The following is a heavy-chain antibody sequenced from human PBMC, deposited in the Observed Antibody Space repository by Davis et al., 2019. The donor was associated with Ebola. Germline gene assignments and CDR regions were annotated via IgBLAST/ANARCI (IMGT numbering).Heavy chain of an antibody. V-gene: IGHV3-30-3*01. J-gene: IGHJ6*02. CDR1: GFTFSTYA. CDR3: ARPDTAMVDYYYYGMDV. CDR2: ISYVGSNK. D-gene: IGHD5-18*01. Sequence: GGSLRLSCAASGFTFSTYAMHWVRQAPGKGLERVAVISYVGSNKYYADSVKGRFTISRDNSKNTLYLQMNSLRAEDTAVYYCARPDTAMVDYYYYGMDVWGQGTTVTVSS.